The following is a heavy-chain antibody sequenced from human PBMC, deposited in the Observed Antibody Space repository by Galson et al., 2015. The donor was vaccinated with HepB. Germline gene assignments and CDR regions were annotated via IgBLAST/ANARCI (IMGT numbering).Heavy chain of an antibody. CDR3: ARDRVAAAGFDYYYGMDV. CDR1: GFTFSIYA. Sequence: SLRLSCAASGFTFSIYAMHWVRQAPGKGLEWVAVISYDGGYKDGSKKYYGDSVKGRFTISRDNSKNTVYLQMNSLRAEDTAVYYCARDRVAAAGFDYYYGMDVWGQGTTVTVSS. CDR2: ISYDGGYKDGSKK. D-gene: IGHD6-13*01. V-gene: IGHV3-30*04. J-gene: IGHJ6*02.